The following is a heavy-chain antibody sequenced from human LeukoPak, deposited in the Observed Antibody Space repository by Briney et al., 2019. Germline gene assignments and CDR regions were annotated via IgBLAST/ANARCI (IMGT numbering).Heavy chain of an antibody. D-gene: IGHD3-10*01. J-gene: IGHJ5*02. V-gene: IGHV3-30*18. CDR2: VSFDGSNE. Sequence: GGSLRLSCVASGFTFSNYGMHWVRQAPGKGLEWVAVVSFDGSNEDYADSVKGRFTISRDSSKNTLYLLMNSLRTEDTAVYYCAKEGYYGAGSFPDHWGQGTLVTVSS. CDR1: GFTFSNYG. CDR3: AKEGYYGAGSFPDH.